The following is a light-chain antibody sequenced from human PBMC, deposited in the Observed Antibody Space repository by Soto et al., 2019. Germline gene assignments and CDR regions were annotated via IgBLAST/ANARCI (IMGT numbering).Light chain of an antibody. Sequence: QSALTQPSSLSGSPGQSITISCTGTISDVGAYNYGSWYQQHPGKAPKLMIYEVSNLPSGVSNRFSGSKSGNTASLTISGLQAEDEADYYCSSYTSISTTYVFGTGTKVTVL. CDR2: EVS. J-gene: IGLJ1*01. V-gene: IGLV2-14*01. CDR1: ISDVGAYNY. CDR3: SSYTSISTTYV.